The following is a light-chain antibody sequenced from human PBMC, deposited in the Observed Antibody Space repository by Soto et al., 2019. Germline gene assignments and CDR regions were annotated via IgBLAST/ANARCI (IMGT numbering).Light chain of an antibody. CDR3: CSYAGSSILLVV. CDR2: EGS. J-gene: IGLJ2*01. V-gene: IGLV2-23*01. Sequence: QSVLTQPASVSGSPGQSITISCTGTSSDVGTYNPVSWYQQHPGKAPKLMIYEGSERPSGVSNRFSGSQSGNTASLAISGLQAEDEADYYCCSYAGSSILLVVFGGGTKLTVL. CDR1: SSDVGTYNP.